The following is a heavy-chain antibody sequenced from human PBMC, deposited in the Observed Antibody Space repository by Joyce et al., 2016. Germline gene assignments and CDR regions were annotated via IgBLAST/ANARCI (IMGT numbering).Heavy chain of an antibody. CDR3: ARWDDGLDV. V-gene: IGHV3-7*03. Sequence: QVVESGGGLVQPGGSVRLSCAASGFTFSSYLMNWVRQAPGKGLEWVANIYKEGDEMHYVDSVRGRFTISRDNAKNSLYLQMNGLRGEDTAVYYCARWDDGLDVWGQGTTVTVSS. J-gene: IGHJ6*02. D-gene: IGHD1-26*01. CDR2: IYKEGDEM. CDR1: GFTFSSYL.